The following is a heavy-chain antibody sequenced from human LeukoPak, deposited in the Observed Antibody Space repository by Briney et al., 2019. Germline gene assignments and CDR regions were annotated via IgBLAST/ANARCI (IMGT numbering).Heavy chain of an antibody. CDR1: GGSISSYY. CDR2: IYYSGST. CDR3: ARVRPDYSNFYYYYYMDV. V-gene: IGHV4-59*01. J-gene: IGHJ6*03. Sequence: SETLSLTCTVFGGSISSYYWSWIRQPPGKGLEWIGYIYYSGSTNYNPSLKSRVTISVDTSKNQFSLKLSSVTAADTAVYYCARVRPDYSNFYYYYYMDVWGKGTTVTVSS. D-gene: IGHD4-11*01.